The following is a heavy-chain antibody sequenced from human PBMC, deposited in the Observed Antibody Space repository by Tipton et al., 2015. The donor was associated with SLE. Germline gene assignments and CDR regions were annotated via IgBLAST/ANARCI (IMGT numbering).Heavy chain of an antibody. V-gene: IGHV4-59*11. J-gene: IGHJ4*02. Sequence: TLSLTCTVSGGSISSHYWTWIRQPPGKGLEWIGYFYYSGGTSYNPSLKSRVTISVDTSKNQFSLKLSSVTAADTAMYYCARGVGADYWGQGTLVTVPS. CDR3: ARGVGADY. CDR1: GGSISSHY. CDR2: FYYSGGT. D-gene: IGHD1-26*01.